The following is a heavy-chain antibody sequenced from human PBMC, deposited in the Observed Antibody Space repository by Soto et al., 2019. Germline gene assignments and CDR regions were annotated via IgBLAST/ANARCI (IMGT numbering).Heavy chain of an antibody. J-gene: IGHJ5*02. CDR3: ARAGGYCSSTSCHNWFDP. CDR2: TYYRSMWYN. CDR1: GDSVSSNSAA. V-gene: IGHV6-1*01. D-gene: IGHD2-2*01. Sequence: SQTLSLTCAISGDSVSSNSAAWNWIRQSPSRGLEWLGRTYYRSMWYNDYAVSVKSRITINPDTSKNQFSLQLNSVTPEDTAVYYCARAGGYCSSTSCHNWFDPWGQGTLVTVSS.